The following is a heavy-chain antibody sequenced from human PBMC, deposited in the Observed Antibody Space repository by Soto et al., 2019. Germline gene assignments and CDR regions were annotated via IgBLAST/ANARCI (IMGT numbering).Heavy chain of an antibody. J-gene: IGHJ4*02. D-gene: IGHD4-17*01. V-gene: IGHV3-9*01. CDR1: GFTFDDYA. CDR2: ISWNSGNL. Sequence: EVQVVESGGGLVQPGRSLRLSCAASGFTFDDYAMHWVRQGPGKGLEWVSSISWNSGNLGYADSVKGRFTISRDNAKNSLYLQMNSLRGEDTALYYCAKGASTTVFAFNDYWGQGTLVTVSS. CDR3: AKGASTTVFAFNDY.